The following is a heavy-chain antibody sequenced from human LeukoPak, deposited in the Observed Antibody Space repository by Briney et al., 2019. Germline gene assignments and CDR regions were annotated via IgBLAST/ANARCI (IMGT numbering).Heavy chain of an antibody. CDR2: INIDGSIT. Sequence: PGGSLRLSCAASGFTLSGHWMSWVRQAPGKGLMYVSRINIDGSITTYADSVKGRFTISRDNTKNTLYLQMNSLGAEDTAVYYCVRDKMMDDRGVGFDPWGQGTLVTVSS. J-gene: IGHJ5*02. CDR3: VRDKMMDDRGVGFDP. CDR1: GFTLSGHW. V-gene: IGHV3-74*01. D-gene: IGHD1-1*01.